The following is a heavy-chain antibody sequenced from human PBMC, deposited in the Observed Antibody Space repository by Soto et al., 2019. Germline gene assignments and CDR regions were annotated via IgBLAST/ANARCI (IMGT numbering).Heavy chain of an antibody. CDR1: GFTVSSNY. CDR3: ASQGVYTLFDY. J-gene: IGHJ4*02. Sequence: GGSLRLSCAASGFTVSSNYMSWVRQAPGKGLEWVSVIYSGGSTYYADSVKGRFTISRDNSKNTLYLQMNSLRAEDTAVYYCASQGVYTLFDYWGQGTLVTVSS. D-gene: IGHD6-13*01. CDR2: IYSGGST. V-gene: IGHV3-53*01.